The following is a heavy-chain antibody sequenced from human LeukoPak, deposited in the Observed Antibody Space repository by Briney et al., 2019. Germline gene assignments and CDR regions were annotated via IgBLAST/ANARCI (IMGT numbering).Heavy chain of an antibody. J-gene: IGHJ1*01. V-gene: IGHV3-23*01. Sequence: GGSLRLSCAASGFTFGSYGMSWVRQAPGKGLEWVSFITPNADRTSYADSVEGRFTISRDNPRNTLYMQMNSLRGEDTALYYCAIMHGYYDGSGYWVQWGQGTLVTVSS. CDR1: GFTFGSYG. D-gene: IGHD3-22*01. CDR3: AIMHGYYDGSGYWVQ. CDR2: ITPNADRT.